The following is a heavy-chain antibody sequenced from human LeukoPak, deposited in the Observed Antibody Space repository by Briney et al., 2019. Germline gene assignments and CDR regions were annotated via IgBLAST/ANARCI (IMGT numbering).Heavy chain of an antibody. J-gene: IGHJ6*03. V-gene: IGHV4-59*11. Sequence: SETLSLTCAVPGASISSHYWSWIRQPPGKGLEWIGYTSGSISDNPSLKSRVAVSVDPSQSQVSLSLTSVTAADTAVYYCARVLAIFGLDTTDFYMDVWGKGTTVTVSS. D-gene: IGHD3/OR15-3a*01. CDR3: ARVLAIFGLDTTDFYMDV. CDR2: TSGSI. CDR1: GASISSHY.